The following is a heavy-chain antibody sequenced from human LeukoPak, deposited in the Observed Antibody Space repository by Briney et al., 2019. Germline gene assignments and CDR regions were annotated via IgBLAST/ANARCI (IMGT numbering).Heavy chain of an antibody. CDR3: ARDSLSGSYYNY. CDR1: GYTFTGYY. J-gene: IGHJ4*02. CDR2: INPNSGGT. D-gene: IGHD1-26*01. Sequence: ASVKVSCKASGYTFTGYYMHCVRQAPGQGLEWMGWINPNSGGTNYAQKFQGRVTMTRDTSISTAYMELSRLRSDDTAVYYCARDSLSGSYYNYWGQGTLVTVSS. V-gene: IGHV1-2*02.